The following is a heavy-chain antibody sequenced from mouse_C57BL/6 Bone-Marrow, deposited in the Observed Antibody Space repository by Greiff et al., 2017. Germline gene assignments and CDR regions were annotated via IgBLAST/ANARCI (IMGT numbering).Heavy chain of an antibody. CDR2: IRNKANGYTT. CDR1: GFTFTDYY. D-gene: IGHD2-3*01. Sequence: EVHLVESGGGLVQPGGSLSLSCAASGFTFTDYYMSWVRQPPGKALEWLGFIRNKANGYTTEYSASVKGRFTISRVNSQSFLYLQMHALRAEDSATSYWARCRDGYYAGDYAMAYWGQAASVTVSS. J-gene: IGHJ4*01. V-gene: IGHV7-3*01. CDR3: ARCRDGYYAGDYAMAY.